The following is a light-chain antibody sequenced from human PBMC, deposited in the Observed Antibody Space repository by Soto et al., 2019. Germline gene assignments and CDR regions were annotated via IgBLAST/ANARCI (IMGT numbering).Light chain of an antibody. V-gene: IGLV1-40*01. CDR3: QSYDNKLSGWV. Sequence: QSVLTQPPSVSGAPGQRVTISCTGSSSNIGAGYDVHWYQHLPGTVPKLLIFGNSNRPSGVPDRFSGSKSGTSASLAITGLQAEDEADYYCQSYDNKLSGWVFGGGTKLTVL. CDR1: SSNIGAGYD. CDR2: GNS. J-gene: IGLJ3*02.